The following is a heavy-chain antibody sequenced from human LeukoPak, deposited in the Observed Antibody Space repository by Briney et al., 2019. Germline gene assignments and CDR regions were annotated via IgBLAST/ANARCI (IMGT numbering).Heavy chain of an antibody. D-gene: IGHD4-17*01. J-gene: IGHJ4*02. CDR3: ARDYGDY. Sequence: GGSLRLSCEPSGVTYGYYWMTWVRKAPGQGLEWVANINQYGNETYYVDSVKGRFFIFRDNVKNSLYLQMNRLRAENTAVYYCARDYGDYWGQGTLVTVSS. CDR2: INQYGNET. V-gene: IGHV3-7*01. CDR1: GVTYGYYW.